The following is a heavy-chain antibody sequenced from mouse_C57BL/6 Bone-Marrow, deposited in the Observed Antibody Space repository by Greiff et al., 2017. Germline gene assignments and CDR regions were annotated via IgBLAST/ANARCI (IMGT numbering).Heavy chain of an antibody. V-gene: IGHV1-22*01. CDR1: GFTFTDYT. D-gene: IGHD3-3*01. J-gene: IGHJ2*01. Sequence: VKLKQSGPELVKPGASVKMSCKASGFTFTDYTMNWVRQSHGKSLEWVGHINPNNGGTSSNQKFKGKATLTVNKSYSTAYMGLRSLTSEDSSVYYCASRGTSFDYWGQGTTLTVSS. CDR2: INPNNGGT. CDR3: ASRGTSFDY.